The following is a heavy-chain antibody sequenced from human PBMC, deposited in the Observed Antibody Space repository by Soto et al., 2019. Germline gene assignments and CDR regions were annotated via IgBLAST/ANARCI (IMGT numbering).Heavy chain of an antibody. V-gene: IGHV1-69*13. CDR3: ARNRKSSIAAVDVPYYYYGMDV. Sequence: SVKVSCKASGGTFSSYAINWVRQAPGQGLEWMGGIISIFGTANYAQKFQVRVTITADESTSTAYMELSSLRSEDTAVYYCARNRKSSIAAVDVPYYYYGMDVWGQGTTVTVSS. CDR1: GGTFSSYA. CDR2: IISIFGTA. D-gene: IGHD6-13*01. J-gene: IGHJ6*02.